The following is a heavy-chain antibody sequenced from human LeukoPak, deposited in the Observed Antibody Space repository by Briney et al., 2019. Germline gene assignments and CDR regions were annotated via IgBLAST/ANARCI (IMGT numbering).Heavy chain of an antibody. J-gene: IGHJ3*02. CDR1: GGSISSSRYY. V-gene: IGHV4-39*07. Sequence: SETLSLTCTVSGGSISSSRYYWGWIRQPPGKGLEWIGSIHHSGSTYYNPSLKSRVTVSVDTSENQFSLKLSSVAAADTAVYFCVRTRLSDHIVPAAERADDACDMWGQGTMVTVSS. CDR2: IHHSGST. CDR3: VRTRLSDHIVPAAERADDACDM. D-gene: IGHD2-2*01.